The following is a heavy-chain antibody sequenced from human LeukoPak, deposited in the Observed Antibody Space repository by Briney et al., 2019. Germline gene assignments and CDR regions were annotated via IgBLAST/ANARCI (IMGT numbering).Heavy chain of an antibody. CDR1: GYTYSSYG. CDR2: ITPYNANT. CDR3: AGLGDSSGYTDAFDI. Sequence: ASVKVSCKTSGYTYSSYGIGWVRQAPGQRPEYVGWITPYNANTNLAQKFQGRVTMTADTSTSTVYMELRSLRPDDTAVYYCAGLGDSSGYTDAFDIWGQGTMVTVSS. J-gene: IGHJ3*02. V-gene: IGHV1-18*01. D-gene: IGHD3-22*01.